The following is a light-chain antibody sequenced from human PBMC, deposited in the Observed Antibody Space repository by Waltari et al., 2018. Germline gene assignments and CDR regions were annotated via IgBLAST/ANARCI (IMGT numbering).Light chain of an antibody. CDR2: EAT. V-gene: IGLV2-23*01. CDR3: CSYVGDVTWV. Sequence: QSAPTQPAPVSGSPGQSITISCTVTSSDVGSYDLVSWYQHHPGKAPKLMIYEATPRPSGVSDRFSGSKSGNTASLTISGLQAEDEADYYCCSYVGDVTWVFGGGTKLTVL. CDR1: SSDVGSYDL. J-gene: IGLJ3*02.